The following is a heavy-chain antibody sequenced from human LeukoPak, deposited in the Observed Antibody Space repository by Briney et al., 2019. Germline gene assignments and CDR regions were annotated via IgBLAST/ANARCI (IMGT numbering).Heavy chain of an antibody. V-gene: IGHV4-39*01. D-gene: IGHD4-23*01. CDR1: GGSISSSTYY. CDR2: IYYSGST. J-gene: IGHJ5*02. CDR3: ARRPSDYGGNSGGWFDP. Sequence: SETLSLTCTVSGGSISSSTYYWGWIRQPPGKGLEWIGTIYYSGSTNYSPSLKSRVTISVDTSKNQFSLKLSSVTAADTAVYYCARRPSDYGGNSGGWFDPWGQGTLVTVSS.